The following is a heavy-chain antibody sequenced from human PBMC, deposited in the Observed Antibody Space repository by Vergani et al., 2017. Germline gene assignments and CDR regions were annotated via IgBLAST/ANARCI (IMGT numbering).Heavy chain of an antibody. V-gene: IGHV3-49*04. CDR1: GFTFGDYA. CDR3: TRARAAAGRVYYYYGMDV. J-gene: IGHJ6*02. D-gene: IGHD6-13*01. Sequence: EVQLVESGGGLVQPGRSLRLSCTASGFTFGDYAMSWVRQAPGKGLEWVGFIRSKAYGGTTEYAASVKGRFTISRDDSKSIAYLQMNSLKTEDTAVYYCTRARAAAGRVYYYYGMDVWGQG. CDR2: IRSKAYGGTT.